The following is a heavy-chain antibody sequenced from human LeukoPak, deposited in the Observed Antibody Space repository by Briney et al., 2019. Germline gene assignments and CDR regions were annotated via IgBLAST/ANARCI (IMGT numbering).Heavy chain of an antibody. D-gene: IGHD1-26*01. CDR1: GFTFSSYG. Sequence: PGGSLRLSCAASGFTFSSYGMHWVRQAPGKGLEWVAVISYDGSNKYYADSVEGRFTISRDNSKNTLYLQMNSLRAEDTAVYYCAKALSGSRTPADYWGQGTLVTVSS. CDR3: AKALSGSRTPADY. V-gene: IGHV3-30*18. CDR2: ISYDGSNK. J-gene: IGHJ4*02.